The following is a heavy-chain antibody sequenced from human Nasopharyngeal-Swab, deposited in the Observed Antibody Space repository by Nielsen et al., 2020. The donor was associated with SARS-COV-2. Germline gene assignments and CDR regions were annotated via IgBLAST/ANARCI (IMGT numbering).Heavy chain of an antibody. CDR1: GFNFNNYW. D-gene: IGHD6-19*01. Sequence: GGSLRLSCAASGFNFNNYWMSWVRQAPGQGLEWVANIKQDGSERHYLESVRGRFTISRDNAKNSVFLQMNNLRAEDTAVYYCTKDHVRGWQLDSWGQGTLVTVSS. V-gene: IGHV3-7*03. CDR2: IKQDGSER. J-gene: IGHJ4*02. CDR3: TKDHVRGWQLDS.